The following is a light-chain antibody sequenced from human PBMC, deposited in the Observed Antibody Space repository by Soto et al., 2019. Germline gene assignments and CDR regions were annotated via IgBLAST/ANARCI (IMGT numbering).Light chain of an antibody. CDR3: EAWHDSLSGVV. V-gene: IGLV1-47*01. J-gene: IGLJ3*02. CDR2: RND. CDR1: ISNLGSNF. Sequence: QSVLTQPPSASGTPGQRVTISCSGSISNLGSNFVFWYQQLPGAAPKLLISRNDQRPSGVPDRFSGSKSGTSASLAISGLRSDDEADYHCEAWHDSLSGVVFGGGTKLTVL.